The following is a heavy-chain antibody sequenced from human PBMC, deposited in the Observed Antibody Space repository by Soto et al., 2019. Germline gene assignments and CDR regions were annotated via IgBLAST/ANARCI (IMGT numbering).Heavy chain of an antibody. CDR3: ARGEDILTGLLNYYYYMDV. V-gene: IGHV1-8*01. J-gene: IGHJ6*03. CDR1: GYTFTSYD. D-gene: IGHD3-9*01. CDR2: MNPNSGNT. Sequence: GASVKVSCEASGYTFTSYDSNWVRQATGQGLEWMGWMNPNSGNTGYAQKFQGRVTMTRNTSISTAYMELSSLRSEDTAVYYCARGEDILTGLLNYYYYMDVWGKGTTVTVSS.